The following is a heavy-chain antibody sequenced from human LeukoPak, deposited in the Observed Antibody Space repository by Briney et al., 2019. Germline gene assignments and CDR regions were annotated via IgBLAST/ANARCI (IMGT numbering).Heavy chain of an antibody. CDR2: ISAFNGDT. CDR3: ARGGGSYSAFDF. CDR1: GYTFNSYI. J-gene: IGHJ3*01. D-gene: IGHD1-26*01. Sequence: ASVKVSCKASGYTFNSYIICWVRQAPGQGLEWMGWISAFNGDTKYAQNLQGRVTMTTDTSTSTAYMELRNLRSDDTAVYYCARGGGSYSAFDFWGQGTMVTVSS. V-gene: IGHV1-18*01.